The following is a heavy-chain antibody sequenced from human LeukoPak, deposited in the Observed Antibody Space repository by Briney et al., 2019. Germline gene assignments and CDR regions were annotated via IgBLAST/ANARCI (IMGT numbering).Heavy chain of an antibody. CDR1: GYTFTSYG. D-gene: IGHD3-3*01. CDR3: ARGLVRFLEWYGANFDY. CDR2: MNPNSGNT. Sequence: ASVKVSYKASGYTFTSYGISWVRQAPGQGLEWMGWMNPNSGNTGYAQKFQGRVTITRNTSISTAYMELSSLRSEDTAVYYCARGLVRFLEWYGANFDYWGQGTLVTVSS. V-gene: IGHV1-8*03. J-gene: IGHJ4*02.